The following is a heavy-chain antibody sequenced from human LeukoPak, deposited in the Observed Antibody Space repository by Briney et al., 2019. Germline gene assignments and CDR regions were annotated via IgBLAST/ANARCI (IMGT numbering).Heavy chain of an antibody. CDR1: GYTFTSYY. V-gene: IGHV1-46*01. J-gene: IGHJ4*02. Sequence: ASVKVSCKSSGYTFTSYYMHWVRQAPGQGLEWMGIINPSGGSTSYAQKFQGRVTMTRDMSTSTVYMELSRLRSEDTAVYYCARDFPPLLTGLDYWGQGTLVTVSS. CDR2: INPSGGST. CDR3: ARDFPPLLTGLDY. D-gene: IGHD1-20*01.